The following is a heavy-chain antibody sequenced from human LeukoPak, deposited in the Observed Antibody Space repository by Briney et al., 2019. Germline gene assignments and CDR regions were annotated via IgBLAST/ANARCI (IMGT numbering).Heavy chain of an antibody. CDR1: GXTFSSYA. V-gene: IGHV3-23*01. J-gene: IGHJ3*01. Sequence: GGSLRLSCAASGXTFSSYAVSWVRQAPGKGLEWVSAISGSGGTTYYAYSVKGRFTISRDNSRNTLYLQMNSLRADDTAVYYCAKVASHIVVVTANDAFDFWGQGTIVTVSS. D-gene: IGHD2-21*02. CDR2: ISGSGGTT. CDR3: AKVASHIVVVTANDAFDF.